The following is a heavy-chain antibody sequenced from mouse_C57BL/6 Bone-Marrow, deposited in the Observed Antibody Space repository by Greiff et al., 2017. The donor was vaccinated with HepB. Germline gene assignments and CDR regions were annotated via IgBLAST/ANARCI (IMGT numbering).Heavy chain of an antibody. CDR2: ISNLAYSI. J-gene: IGHJ1*03. V-gene: IGHV5-15*01. CDR3: ARTANWGWYFDV. D-gene: IGHD4-1*01. Sequence: EVKVVESGGGLVQPGGSLKLSCAASGFTFSDYGMAWVRQAPRKGPEWVAFISNLAYSIYYADTVTGRFTISRENAKNTLYLEMSSLRSEDTAMYYCARTANWGWYFDVWGTGTTVTVSS. CDR1: GFTFSDYG.